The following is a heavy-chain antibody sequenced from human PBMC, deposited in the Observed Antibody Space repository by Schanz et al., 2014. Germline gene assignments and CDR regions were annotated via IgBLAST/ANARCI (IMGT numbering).Heavy chain of an antibody. V-gene: IGHV3-30*02. D-gene: IGHD6-13*01. J-gene: IGHJ4*02. CDR2: IRYDGRNK. CDR1: GFTFSNYA. CDR3: VKEKEEVTADGSFFDY. Sequence: VQLLESGGGLVQPGGSLRLSCAASGFTFSNYAMGWVRQTPGKGLEWVAVIRYDGRNKNFVESVKGRFTISRDNSNNTVYLQMNTLRAEDTAVYYCVKEKEEVTADGSFFDYWGQGTLVTVSS.